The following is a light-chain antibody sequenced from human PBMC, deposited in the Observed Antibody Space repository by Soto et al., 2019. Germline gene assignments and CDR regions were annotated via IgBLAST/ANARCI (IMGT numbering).Light chain of an antibody. CDR1: SSNIGSNT. V-gene: IGLV1-44*01. CDR3: AVWDDSLNGVV. CDR2: SNN. Sequence: QAVVTQPPSASGTPGQRVTISCSGSSSNIGSNTVNWYHQLPGTAPKLLIYSNNQRPSGVPDRFSGSKSGTSASLAISGLQAEDEADYYCAVWDDSLNGVVFGGGTKLTVL. J-gene: IGLJ2*01.